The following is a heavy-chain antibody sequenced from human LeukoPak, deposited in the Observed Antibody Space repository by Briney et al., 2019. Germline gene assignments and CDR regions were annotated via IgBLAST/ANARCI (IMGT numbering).Heavy chain of an antibody. D-gene: IGHD1-26*01. CDR2: INHSGST. V-gene: IGHV4-34*01. CDR3: ARGGEARLRKKYNWFDP. CDR1: GGSFSGYY. J-gene: IGHJ5*02. Sequence: SSETLSLTCAVYGGSFSGYYWSWIRQPPGKGLEWIGEINHSGSTNYNPSLKSRVTISVDTSKNQFSLKLSSVTAADTAVYYCARGGEARLRKKYNWFDPWGQGTLVTVSS.